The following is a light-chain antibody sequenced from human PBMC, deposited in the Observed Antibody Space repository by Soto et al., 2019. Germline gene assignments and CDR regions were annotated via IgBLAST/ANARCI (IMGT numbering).Light chain of an antibody. CDR2: DAS. CDR3: QQRSNWPLT. CDR1: QSVSSY. V-gene: IGKV3-11*01. Sequence: EIVLTQSPATLSLSPGERATLSCRASQSVSSYLAWYQQKPGQAPRLLIYDASNRATGIPARFSGSGSGTDVTLTISSLEPEDCEVYYCQQRSNWPLTFGGGTKVEIK. J-gene: IGKJ4*01.